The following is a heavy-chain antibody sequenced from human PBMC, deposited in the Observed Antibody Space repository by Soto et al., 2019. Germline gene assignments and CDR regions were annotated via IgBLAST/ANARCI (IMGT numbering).Heavy chain of an antibody. V-gene: IGHV3-7*01. CDR1: GFTFSSYW. Sequence: EVQLVESGGGLVQPGGSLRLSCVDSGFTFSSYWMSWVRQAPVKGLEWVGNIKQDGSEENHVDSVKGRFTISRDNAKNSMYLQMHSLRAEDTAVYSCARIAASGRGWDVWGQGTTVVVSS. J-gene: IGHJ6*02. CDR2: IKQDGSEE. D-gene: IGHD6-13*01. CDR3: ARIAASGRGWDV.